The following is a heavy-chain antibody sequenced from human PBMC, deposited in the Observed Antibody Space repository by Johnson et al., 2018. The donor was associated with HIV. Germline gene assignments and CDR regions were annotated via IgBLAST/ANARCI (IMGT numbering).Heavy chain of an antibody. J-gene: IGHJ3*02. CDR2: ISYDGSNK. Sequence: QVQLVESGGGVVQPGRSLRLSCAASGFTFSSYGMHWVRQAPGKGLEWVAVISYDGSNKYYADSVKGRFTISRDDSKNTLYLQMNSLKIEDTAVYYCTTGQLGGASDIWGQGTMVTVSS. CDR3: TTGQLGGASDI. D-gene: IGHD6-13*01. CDR1: GFTFSSYG. V-gene: IGHV3-30*19.